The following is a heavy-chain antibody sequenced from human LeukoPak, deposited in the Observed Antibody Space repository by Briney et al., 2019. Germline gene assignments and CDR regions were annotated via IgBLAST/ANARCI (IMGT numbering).Heavy chain of an antibody. V-gene: IGHV3-30*03. CDR2: ISNDGSRK. D-gene: IGHD4-17*01. Sequence: GRSLRLSCAPSGFTFSRHGMHWVRQAPGKGLEWVAIISNDGSRKYYAHSVEGRFTISRDNSKNTLYLQMDSLRAEDTAVYYCARALREVTTSSYGYWGQGTLVTVSS. CDR3: ARALREVTTSSYGY. CDR1: GFTFSRHG. J-gene: IGHJ4*02.